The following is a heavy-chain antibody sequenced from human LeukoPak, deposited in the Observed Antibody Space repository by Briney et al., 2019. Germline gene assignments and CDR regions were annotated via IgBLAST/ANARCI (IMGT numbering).Heavy chain of an antibody. V-gene: IGHV3-7*01. CDR1: GFTFSSYA. CDR2: INHNGNVN. D-gene: IGHD2-15*01. J-gene: IGHJ4*02. CDR3: ARAQNRYCSGGRCYSLGY. Sequence: PGGSLRLSCAASGFTFSSYAMSWVRQAPGKGLEWVASINHNGNVNYYVDSVKGRFTISRDNAKNSLYLQMNSLRAEDTAVYYCARAQNRYCSGGRCYSLGYWGQGTLVTVS.